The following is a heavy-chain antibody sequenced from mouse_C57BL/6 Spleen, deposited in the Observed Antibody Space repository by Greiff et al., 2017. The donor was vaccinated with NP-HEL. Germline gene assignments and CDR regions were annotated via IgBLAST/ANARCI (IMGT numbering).Heavy chain of an antibody. J-gene: IGHJ3*01. V-gene: IGHV3-6*01. CDR1: GYSITSGYY. CDR3: ASIYYGAWFAY. CDR2: ISYDGSN. Sequence: EVKLQESGPGLVKPSQSLSLTCSVTGYSITSGYYWNWIRQFPGNKLEWMGYISYDGSNNYNPSLKNRISITRDTSKNQFFLKLNSVTTEDTATYYCASIYYGAWFAYWGQGTLVTVSA. D-gene: IGHD2-13*01.